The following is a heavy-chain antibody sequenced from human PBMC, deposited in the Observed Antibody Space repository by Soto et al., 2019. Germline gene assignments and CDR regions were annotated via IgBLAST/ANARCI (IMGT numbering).Heavy chain of an antibody. CDR2: IYSGGST. CDR3: ARATYCTGGNCLLDY. J-gene: IGHJ4*02. CDR1: EFTVTSNS. V-gene: IGHV3-53*04. Sequence: EVQLVESGGGLVQPGGSLRLSCAASEFTVTSNSMSWVRQAPGKGLEWVSVIYSGGSTYYADFVKGRFTISRDNSKNTVYLQMNSLRAEDMAVYYCARATYCTGGNCLLDYWGQGTLVTVSS. D-gene: IGHD2-15*01.